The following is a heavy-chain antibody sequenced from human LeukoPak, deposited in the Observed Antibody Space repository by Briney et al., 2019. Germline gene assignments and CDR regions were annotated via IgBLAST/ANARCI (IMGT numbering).Heavy chain of an antibody. CDR1: GGSFSGYY. V-gene: IGHV4-34*01. CDR3: ARGVGLRSDFDI. Sequence: PSETLSLTCAVDGGSFSGYYWRWIRQPPGKGLERIGEINHSGRTNYNPSLKSRVTISVDTSKNQFSLKVSSVTAADTAVYYCARGVGLRSDFDIWGQGTMVTVSS. CDR2: INHSGRT. J-gene: IGHJ3*02. D-gene: IGHD3-3*01.